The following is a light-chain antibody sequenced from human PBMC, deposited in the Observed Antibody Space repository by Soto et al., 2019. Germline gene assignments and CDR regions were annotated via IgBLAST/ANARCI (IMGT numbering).Light chain of an antibody. CDR3: QQYNSYSWT. V-gene: IGKV1-9*01. J-gene: IGKJ1*01. CDR2: AAS. Sequence: DIRVTECPALRPACIGDNVPITCRASQGVINYLAWYQQKPGKAPRLLIYAASTLQSGVPSRFSGSGSGTDFTLTISSLQPEDFATDYCQQYNSYSWTFGQGTKVDIK. CDR1: QGVINY.